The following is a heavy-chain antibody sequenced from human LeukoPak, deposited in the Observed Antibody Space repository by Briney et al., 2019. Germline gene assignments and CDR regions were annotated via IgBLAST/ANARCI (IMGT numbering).Heavy chain of an antibody. J-gene: IGHJ6*02. CDR3: ARGSSSWYSYYYYGMDV. D-gene: IGHD6-13*01. CDR2: MSPNSGNT. CDR1: GYTFTSYD. Sequence: ASVKVSCKASGYTFTSYDINWVRQATGQGLEWMGWMSPNSGNTGYAQKFQGRATMTRNTSISTAYMELSSLRSEDTAVYYCARGSSSWYSYYYYGMDVWGQGTTVTVSS. V-gene: IGHV1-8*01.